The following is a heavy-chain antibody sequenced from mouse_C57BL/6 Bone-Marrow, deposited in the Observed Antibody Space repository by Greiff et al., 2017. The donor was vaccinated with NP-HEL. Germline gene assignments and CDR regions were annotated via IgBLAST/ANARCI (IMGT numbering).Heavy chain of an antibody. CDR3: TRGWLLRWFDY. CDR2: ISSGGDYI. Sequence: EVKVVESGEGLVKPGGSLKLSCAASGFTFSSYAMSWVRQTPEKRLEWVAYISSGGDYIYYADTVKGRFTISRDNARNTLYLQMSSLKSEDTAMYYCTRGWLLRWFDYWGQGTTLTVSS. J-gene: IGHJ2*01. CDR1: GFTFSSYA. V-gene: IGHV5-9-1*02. D-gene: IGHD2-3*01.